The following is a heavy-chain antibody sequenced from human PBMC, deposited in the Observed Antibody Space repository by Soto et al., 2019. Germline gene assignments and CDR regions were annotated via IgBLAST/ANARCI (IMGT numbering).Heavy chain of an antibody. Sequence: GESLKISCKGSGYSFTSYWIGWVRQMPGKGLEWMGIIYPGDSDTRYSPSFQGQVTISADKSISTAYLQWSSLKASDTAMYYCASSRGDGSGSYYAYYSYGMDVWGQGTTVTVSS. D-gene: IGHD3-10*01. V-gene: IGHV5-51*01. CDR2: IYPGDSDT. CDR3: ASSRGDGSGSYYAYYSYGMDV. CDR1: GYSFTSYW. J-gene: IGHJ6*02.